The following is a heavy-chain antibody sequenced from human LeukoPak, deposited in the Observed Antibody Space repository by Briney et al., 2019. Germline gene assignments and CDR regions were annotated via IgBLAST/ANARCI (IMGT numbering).Heavy chain of an antibody. D-gene: IGHD5-18*01. V-gene: IGHV4-61*02. CDR2: IDTSGST. CDR3: ARAKVLSDTAMVRDYYYYYYMDV. CDR1: GGSISSGSYY. Sequence: SETLSLTCTVSGGSISSGSYYWSWIRQPAGKGLEWIGRIDTSGSTNYNPSLKSRVTISVDTSKNQFSLKLSSVTAADTAVYYCARAKVLSDTAMVRDYYYYYYMDVWGKGTTVTVSS. J-gene: IGHJ6*03.